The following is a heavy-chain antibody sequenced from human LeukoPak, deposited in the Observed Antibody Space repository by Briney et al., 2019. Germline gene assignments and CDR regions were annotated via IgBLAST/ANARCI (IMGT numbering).Heavy chain of an antibody. Sequence: GGSLRLSCAASRFTFSSYAMSWVRQAPGKGLEWVSAISGSGGSTYYADSVKGRFTISRDNSKNTLYLQMNSLRAEDTAVYYCAKEVVVVITTPTEAGFDYWGQGTLVTVSS. CDR2: ISGSGGST. D-gene: IGHD3-22*01. CDR3: AKEVVVVITTPTEAGFDY. J-gene: IGHJ4*02. CDR1: RFTFSSYA. V-gene: IGHV3-23*01.